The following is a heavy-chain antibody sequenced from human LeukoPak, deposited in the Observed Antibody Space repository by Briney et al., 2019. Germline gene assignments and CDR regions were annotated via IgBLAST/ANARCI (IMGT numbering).Heavy chain of an antibody. CDR3: AREVRAAGFFWFDP. D-gene: IGHD6-13*01. CDR2: IYYSGST. V-gene: IGHV4-38-2*02. Sequence: PSETLSLTCTVSGYSISSGYYWGWIRQPPGQGLEWIGSIYYSGSTYYNPSLKSRVTIPVDTSKNQFSLKLSSVTAADTAVYYCAREVRAAGFFWFDPWGQGTLVTVSS. CDR1: GYSISSGYY. J-gene: IGHJ5*02.